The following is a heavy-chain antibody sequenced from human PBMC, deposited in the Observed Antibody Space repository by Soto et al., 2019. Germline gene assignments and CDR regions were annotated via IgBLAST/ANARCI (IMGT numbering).Heavy chain of an antibody. V-gene: IGHV4-59*01. Sequence: ETLSLTCIFSCGSMSEYFWSWIRQSPGKGLEWIGYIYYLGSTDYNPSLKSRVTISVDTSKRQLSLRLTSVTAADTAVYYCARDGYDGSGSPYPAYWGPGTQVTVSS. J-gene: IGHJ4*02. D-gene: IGHD3-10*01. CDR3: ARDGYDGSGSPYPAY. CDR1: CGSMSEYF. CDR2: IYYLGST.